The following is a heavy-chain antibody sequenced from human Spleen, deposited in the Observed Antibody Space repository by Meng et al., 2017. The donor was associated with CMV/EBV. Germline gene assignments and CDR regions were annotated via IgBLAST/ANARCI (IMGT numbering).Heavy chain of an antibody. CDR1: GASVNTENYY. D-gene: IGHD1-7*01. CDR2: VYYSGAT. CDR3: ARALDRWNYPDY. V-gene: IGHV4-61*01. Sequence: SETLSLTCSVSGASVNTENYYWSWIRQPPGKGLEFIGYVYYSGATNYNPSLRSRVTISKDTSKNQFCLKLSSVTAADTAVYYCARALDRWNYPDYWGQGMPVTVSS. J-gene: IGHJ4*02.